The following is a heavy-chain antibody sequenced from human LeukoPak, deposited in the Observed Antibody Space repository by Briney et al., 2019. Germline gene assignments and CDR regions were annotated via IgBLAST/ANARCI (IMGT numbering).Heavy chain of an antibody. J-gene: IGHJ4*02. CDR1: GYTFTSYG. D-gene: IGHD2-15*01. V-gene: IGHV1-18*01. CDR2: SSAYNGNT. CDR3: ARGSGYCSGGSCYSAY. Sequence: ASVKVSCKASGYTFTSYGISWVRQALGQGLEWMGWSSAYNGNTNYAQKVQGRVTMTTDTSTTTAYMELRSLRSDDTAVYYCARGSGYCSGGSCYSAYWGQGTLVTVSS.